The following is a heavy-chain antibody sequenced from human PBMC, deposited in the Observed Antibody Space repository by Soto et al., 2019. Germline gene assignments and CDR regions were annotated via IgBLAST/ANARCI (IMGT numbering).Heavy chain of an antibody. Sequence: ASVKVSCKASGYTFTSYAMHWVRQAPGQRLEWMGWINAGNGNTKYSQKFQGRVTITRDTSASTAYMELSSLRSEDTAVYYCARGLIYDSNGYYFDYWGQGTLVTVSS. CDR1: GYTFTSYA. CDR2: INAGNGNT. CDR3: ARGLIYDSNGYYFDY. J-gene: IGHJ4*02. V-gene: IGHV1-3*01. D-gene: IGHD3-22*01.